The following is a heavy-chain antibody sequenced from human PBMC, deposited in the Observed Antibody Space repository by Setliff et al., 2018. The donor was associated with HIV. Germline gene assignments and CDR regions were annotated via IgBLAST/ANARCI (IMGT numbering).Heavy chain of an antibody. Sequence: SETLSLTCTVSGYSISSGYYWGWIRQPPGKGLEWIGSIYHSGSTYYNPSLKSRVTISVDTSKNQFSLKLSSVTAADTAVYYCARHDRGDYYDSSGYFDYWPGNAGHRLL. CDR2: IYHSGST. V-gene: IGHV4-38-2*02. CDR3: ARHDRGDYYDSSGYFDY. D-gene: IGHD3-22*01. J-gene: IGHJ4*02. CDR1: GYSISSGYY.